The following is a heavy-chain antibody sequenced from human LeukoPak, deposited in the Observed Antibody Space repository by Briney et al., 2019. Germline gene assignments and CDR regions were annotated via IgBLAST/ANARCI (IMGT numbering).Heavy chain of an antibody. V-gene: IGHV1-2*04. CDR1: GYTFTGYY. Sequence: ASVKVSCKASGYTFTGYYMHWVRQAPGQGLEWMGWINPNSGGTNYAQKFQGWVTMTRDTSISTAYMELSRLRSDDTAVYYCARGEKVGATSVWFDPWGQGTLVTVSS. J-gene: IGHJ5*02. CDR2: INPNSGGT. CDR3: ARGEKVGATSVWFDP. D-gene: IGHD1-26*01.